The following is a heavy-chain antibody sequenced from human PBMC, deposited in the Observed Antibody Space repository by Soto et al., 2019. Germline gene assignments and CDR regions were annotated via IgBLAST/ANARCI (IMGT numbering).Heavy chain of an antibody. D-gene: IGHD6-19*01. Sequence: QVRLVESGGGVVQPGRSLRLSCTASGFSFSSYAMYWFRQPPGKGLEWVAVISKDGMNKNYAASVKGRVTVSRDNANYSLELQLNSLRGEDTAMYYCARDMYSSDYFVKWFEPWGQGTLVTVSS. J-gene: IGHJ5*02. V-gene: IGHV3-30*04. CDR1: GFSFSSYA. CDR2: ISKDGMNK. CDR3: ARDMYSSDYFVKWFEP.